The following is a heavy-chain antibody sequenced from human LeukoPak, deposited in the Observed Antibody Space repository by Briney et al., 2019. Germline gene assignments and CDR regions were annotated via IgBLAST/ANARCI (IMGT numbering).Heavy chain of an antibody. J-gene: IGHJ4*02. CDR3: AREWGYSSGKRGDYFDY. CDR2: ISSGGSTT. Sequence: PGGSLRLSCAASGFTLSNYEMNWVRQAPGKGLEWVSYISSGGSTTYYTDSVKGRFTISRDTAKNSLYLQMNSLRAEDTAVYYCAREWGYSSGKRGDYFDYWGQGTLVTVSS. D-gene: IGHD6-19*01. CDR1: GFTLSNYE. V-gene: IGHV3-48*03.